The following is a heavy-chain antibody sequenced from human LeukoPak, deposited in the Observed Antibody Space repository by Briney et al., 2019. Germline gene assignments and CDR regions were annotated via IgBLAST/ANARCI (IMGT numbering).Heavy chain of an antibody. D-gene: IGHD4-23*01. CDR1: GYTFTGYY. CDR3: ARDNSMHERGWRFDP. J-gene: IGHJ5*02. V-gene: IGHV1-46*01. Sequence: ASVKVSCKASGYTFTGYYMHWVRQAPGQGLEWMGVINPRGTSTIYAEKFQGRIIMTRDLSTTSDYMELSSLKSDDTAVYYCARDNSMHERGWRFDPWGQGTLVTVSS. CDR2: INPRGTST.